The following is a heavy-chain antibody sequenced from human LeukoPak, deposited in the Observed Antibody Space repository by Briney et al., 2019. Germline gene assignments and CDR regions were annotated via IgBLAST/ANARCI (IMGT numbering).Heavy chain of an antibody. Sequence: GGSLRLSCEASGFIFSLYNMNWVRQAPGRGREWVANVNRDGSETYYLDSVKGRFTISKDNAKNSLYLQMNSLRAEDTALYHCARNNGMDVWGQGTTVIVSS. CDR2: VNRDGSET. J-gene: IGHJ6*02. CDR3: ARNNGMDV. CDR1: GFIFSLYN. V-gene: IGHV3-7*03.